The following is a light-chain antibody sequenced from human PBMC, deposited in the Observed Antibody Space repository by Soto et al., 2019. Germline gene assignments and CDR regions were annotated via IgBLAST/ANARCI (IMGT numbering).Light chain of an antibody. CDR3: QQYDHLPRT. CDR1: QEISNY. Sequence: DIPMIQSPSSLSASVGDRVTITCQASQEISNYLNWYQQKPGKAPKLLIYDASNLERRVPSRFSGRGSGTDFTFTISSLQPEDFATYYCQQYDHLPRTFGRGTKVEIK. CDR2: DAS. J-gene: IGKJ1*01. V-gene: IGKV1-33*01.